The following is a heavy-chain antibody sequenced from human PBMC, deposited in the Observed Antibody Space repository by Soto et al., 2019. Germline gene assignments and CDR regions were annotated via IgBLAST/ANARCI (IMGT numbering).Heavy chain of an antibody. CDR3: ARGTAAGKGNYYYYGMDV. J-gene: IGHJ6*02. D-gene: IGHD6-13*01. CDR1: GGSFSGYY. V-gene: IGHV4-34*01. Sequence: PSETLSLTCAVYGGSFSGYYWSWIRQPPGKGLEWIGEINHSGSTNYNPSLKSRVTISVDTSKNQFSLKLSSVTAADTAVYYCARGTAAGKGNYYYYGMDVWGQVTTVTFSS. CDR2: INHSGST.